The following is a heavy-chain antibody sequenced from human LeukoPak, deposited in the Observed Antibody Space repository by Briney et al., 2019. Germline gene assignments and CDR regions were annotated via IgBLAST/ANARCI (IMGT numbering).Heavy chain of an antibody. CDR1: GLTFRNAW. Sequence: GGSLRLSCAASGLTFRNAWMSWVRQAPGKGLEGVSYISSSSSTIYYADSVKGRFTISRDNAKNSLYLQMNSLRAEDTAVYYCARYDYGDYLFDYWGQGTLVTVSS. CDR3: ARYDYGDYLFDY. CDR2: ISSSSSTI. D-gene: IGHD4-17*01. V-gene: IGHV3-48*01. J-gene: IGHJ4*02.